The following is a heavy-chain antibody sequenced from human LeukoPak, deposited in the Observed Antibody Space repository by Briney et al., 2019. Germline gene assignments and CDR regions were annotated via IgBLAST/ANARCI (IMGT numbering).Heavy chain of an antibody. CDR3: ARVHVDIVVVPAARFTYYYYMDV. V-gene: IGHV4-59*01. D-gene: IGHD2-2*01. J-gene: IGHJ6*03. Sequence: SETLSLTCTASGGSISSYYWSWIRQPPGKGLEWIGYIYYSGSTNYNPSLKSRVTISVDTSKNQFSLKLSSVTAADTAVYYCARVHVDIVVVPAARFTYYYYMDVWGKGTTVTISS. CDR1: GGSISSYY. CDR2: IYYSGST.